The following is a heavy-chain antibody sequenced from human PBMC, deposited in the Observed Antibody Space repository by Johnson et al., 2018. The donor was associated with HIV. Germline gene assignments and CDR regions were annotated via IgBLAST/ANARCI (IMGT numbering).Heavy chain of an antibody. J-gene: IGHJ3*02. CDR3: RVVGDAFDI. V-gene: IGHV3-30*03. CDR1: GFTFSNYG. CDR2: ISYDGSKK. D-gene: IGHD2-15*01. Sequence: VQLVESGGGVVQPGRSLRLSCVASGFTFSNYGMHWVRQAPGKGLEWVAVISYDGSKKYYADSVKGRFTISRDNSKNTLYLQINSLRVEDTAVYYVRVVGDAFDIWGQGTMVTVSS.